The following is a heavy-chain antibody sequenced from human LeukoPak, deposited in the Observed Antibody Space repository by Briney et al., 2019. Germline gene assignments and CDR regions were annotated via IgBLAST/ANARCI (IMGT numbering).Heavy chain of an antibody. CDR1: GYTFTSYG. J-gene: IGHJ4*02. D-gene: IGHD3-3*01. CDR3: ARARSGTIFGVVMAYFDY. V-gene: IGHV1-18*01. Sequence: RASVKVSCKASGYTFTSYGISWVRQAPGQGLEWMGWISAYNGNTNYAQKLQGRVTMTTDTSTSTAYMELRSLRSDDTAVYYCARARSGTIFGVVMAYFDYWGQGTLVTVSS. CDR2: ISAYNGNT.